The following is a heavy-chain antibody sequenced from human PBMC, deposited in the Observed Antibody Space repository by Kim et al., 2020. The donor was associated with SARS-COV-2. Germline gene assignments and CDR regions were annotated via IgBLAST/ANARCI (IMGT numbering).Heavy chain of an antibody. D-gene: IGHD6-13*01. J-gene: IGHJ4*02. V-gene: IGHV3-23*01. CDR3: ANPRQPDY. CDR2: GDTP. Sequence: GDTPTYAASVRGRFTISRDKSKTTLYLQMSSLRAEDTAIYYCANPRQPDYWGQGTLVTVSS.